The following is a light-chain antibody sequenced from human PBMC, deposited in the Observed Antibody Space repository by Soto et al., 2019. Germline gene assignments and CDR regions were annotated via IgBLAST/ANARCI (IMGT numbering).Light chain of an antibody. CDR2: AAS. CDR3: QQADSFPLT. V-gene: IGKV1-12*01. Sequence: GDRVIIPCRASQGISDWLAWYQQKPGTAPQLLIYAASKLLRGVPSRFNGSGSGTDFTLTINSLQPEDFATYYCQQADSFPLTFGGGTKVDIK. J-gene: IGKJ4*01. CDR1: QGISDW.